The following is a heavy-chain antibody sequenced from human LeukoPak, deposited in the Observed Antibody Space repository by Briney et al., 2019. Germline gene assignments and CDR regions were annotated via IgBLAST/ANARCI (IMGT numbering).Heavy chain of an antibody. CDR3: ARIVPGLGSRWDYFDY. CDR2: IGTSTSYI. D-gene: IGHD6-13*01. CDR1: GFTFSTYI. V-gene: IGHV3-21*01. Sequence: GGSLRLSCAASGFTFSTYIMNWVRQTPGKGLEWVSSIGTSTSYIYYADSVKGRFTISRDNAKNSLYLQINTLRAEDTAIYYCARIVPGLGSRWDYFDYWGQGTLVTVSS. J-gene: IGHJ4*02.